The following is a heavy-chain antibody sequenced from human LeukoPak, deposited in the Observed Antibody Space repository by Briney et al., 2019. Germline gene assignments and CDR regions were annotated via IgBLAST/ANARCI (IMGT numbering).Heavy chain of an antibody. D-gene: IGHD2-15*01. CDR3: ASMRGYCSGGSCYSPDAFDI. CDR1: GGSFSGYY. Sequence: SETLSLTCAVYGGSFSGYYWSWIRQPPGKGLEWIGEINHSGRTNYNPSLKSRVTISVDTSKNQFSLKLSSVTAADTAVYYCASMRGYCSGGSCYSPDAFDIWGQGTMVTVSS. J-gene: IGHJ3*02. V-gene: IGHV4-34*01. CDR2: INHSGRT.